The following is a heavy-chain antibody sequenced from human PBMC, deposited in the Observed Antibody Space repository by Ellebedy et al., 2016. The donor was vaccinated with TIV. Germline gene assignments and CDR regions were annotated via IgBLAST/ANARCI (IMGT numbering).Heavy chain of an antibody. Sequence: AASVKVSCKASGFTFTSSAMQWVRQARGQRLEWIGWIVVGSGNTNYEQKFQERVTITRDMSTSTAYMELSSLRSEDTAVYYCARDGAVTTDSDYWGQGTLVTVSS. J-gene: IGHJ4*02. V-gene: IGHV1-58*02. CDR1: GFTFTSSA. CDR3: ARDGAVTTDSDY. D-gene: IGHD4-17*01. CDR2: IVVGSGNT.